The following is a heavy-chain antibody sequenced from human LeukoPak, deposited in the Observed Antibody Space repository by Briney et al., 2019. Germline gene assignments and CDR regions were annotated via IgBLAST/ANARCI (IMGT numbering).Heavy chain of an antibody. CDR2: ISGSGGST. CDR1: GFTFSSYA. Sequence: PGGSLRLSCAASGFTFSSYAMSWVRQAPGKGLEWVSAISGSGGSTYYADSVKGRFTISRDSSKNTLYLQMNSLRAEDTAVYYCAKALGFGELLNHDAFDIWGQGTMVTVSS. CDR3: AKALGFGELLNHDAFDI. V-gene: IGHV3-23*01. J-gene: IGHJ3*02. D-gene: IGHD3-10*01.